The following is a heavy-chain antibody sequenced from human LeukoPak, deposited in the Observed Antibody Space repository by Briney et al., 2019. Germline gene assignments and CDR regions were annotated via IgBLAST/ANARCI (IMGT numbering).Heavy chain of an antibody. CDR3: ARGTPRYYYGSSWFDP. V-gene: IGHV1-2*02. J-gene: IGHJ5*02. Sequence: ASVKVSCKASGYTFTGYYMHWVRQAPGQGLEWMGWINPNSGGTNYAQKFQGRVTMTRDTSISTAYKELSRLRSDDTAVYYCARGTPRYYYGSSWFDPWGQGTLVTVSS. CDR2: INPNSGGT. D-gene: IGHD3-10*01. CDR1: GYTFTGYY.